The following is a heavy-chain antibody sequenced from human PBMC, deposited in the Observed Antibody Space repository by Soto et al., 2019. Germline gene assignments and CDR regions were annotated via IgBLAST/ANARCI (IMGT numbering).Heavy chain of an antibody. CDR2: ISSTTNYI. CDR1: GFTFSSYG. CDR3: ARESEDLTSNFDY. V-gene: IGHV3-21*01. Sequence: LRLSCAVSGFTFSSYGMHWVRQAPGKGLEWVSSISSTTNYIYYADSMKGRFTVSRDNAKNSVYLEMNSLSAEDTAVYYCARESEDLTSNFDYWGQGTLVTVSS. J-gene: IGHJ4*02.